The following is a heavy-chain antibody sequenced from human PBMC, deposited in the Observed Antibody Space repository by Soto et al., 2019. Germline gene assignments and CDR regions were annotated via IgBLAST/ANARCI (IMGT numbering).Heavy chain of an antibody. V-gene: IGHV1-69*02. CDR3: ARGGEACSGGSCYSHAFDI. Sequence: ASVKVSCKASGGTFSRYTISWVRQAPGQGLEWMGRIIPILGIANYAQKFQGRVTITADKSTSTAYMELSSLRSEDTAVYYCARGGEACSGGSCYSHAFDIWGQGTMVTVSS. CDR1: GGTFSRYT. J-gene: IGHJ3*02. D-gene: IGHD2-15*01. CDR2: IIPILGIA.